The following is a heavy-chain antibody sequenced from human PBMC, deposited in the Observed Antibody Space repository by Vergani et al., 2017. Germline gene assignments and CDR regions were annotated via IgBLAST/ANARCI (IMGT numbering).Heavy chain of an antibody. V-gene: IGHV1-46*03. CDR2: INPSGGNT. CDR3: ARGDYGILTGYRY. CDR1: GYTFSNYY. J-gene: IGHJ4*02. Sequence: QVQVVQSGAAVKKSGASVKVSCKTSGYTFSNYYMHWVRQAPGQGLEWMGIINPSGGNTNYAQKFQGRVTMTRDTSTSTVYMELSSLRSEDTAIYYCARGDYGILTGYRYWGEGTLVTV. D-gene: IGHD3-9*01.